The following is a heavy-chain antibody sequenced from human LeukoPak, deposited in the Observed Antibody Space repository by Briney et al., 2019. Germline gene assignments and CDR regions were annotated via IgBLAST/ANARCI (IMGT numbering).Heavy chain of an antibody. Sequence: ASVKVSCKASGYTFTGYYMHWVRQAPGQGLEWMGRINPNSDGTNYAQKFQGRVTMTRDTSISTAYMEQSRLRSDDTAVYYCAAYDRVTYDAFDIWGQGTMVTVSS. CDR1: GYTFTGYY. D-gene: IGHD3-22*01. CDR2: INPNSDGT. V-gene: IGHV1-2*06. CDR3: AAYDRVTYDAFDI. J-gene: IGHJ3*02.